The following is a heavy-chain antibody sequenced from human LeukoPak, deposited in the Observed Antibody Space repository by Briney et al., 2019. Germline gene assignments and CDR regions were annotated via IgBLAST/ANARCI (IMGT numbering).Heavy chain of an antibody. CDR3: ASATAADYHYFQH. V-gene: IGHV1-2*02. CDR2: IDPNSGGT. J-gene: IGHJ1*01. D-gene: IGHD6-13*01. Sequence: ASVKVSCKASGYTFTGYYMHWVRQAPGQGLEWMGWIDPNSGGTNYAQKFQGRVTMTRDTSISTAYMELSRLRSDDTAVYYCASATAADYHYFQHWGQGTLVTVSS. CDR1: GYTFTGYY.